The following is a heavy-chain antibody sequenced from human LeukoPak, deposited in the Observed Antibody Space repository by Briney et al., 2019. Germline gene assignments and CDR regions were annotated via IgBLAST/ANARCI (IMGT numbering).Heavy chain of an antibody. D-gene: IGHD6-13*01. CDR2: ISAYNGNT. J-gene: IGHJ4*02. Sequence: ASVTVSCMASGYTFTSYGISWVRQAPGQGLEWMGWISAYNGNTNYAQKLQGRVTMTTDTSTSTAYMELRSLRSDDTAVYYCARDDSIAAAGTVGYWGQGTLVTVSS. CDR3: ARDDSIAAAGTVGY. CDR1: GYTFTSYG. V-gene: IGHV1-18*01.